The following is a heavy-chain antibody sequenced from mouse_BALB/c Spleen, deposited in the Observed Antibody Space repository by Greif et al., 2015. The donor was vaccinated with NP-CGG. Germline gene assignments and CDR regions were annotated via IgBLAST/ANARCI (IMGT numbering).Heavy chain of an antibody. CDR2: IDPSDSET. D-gene: IGHD1-1*01. CDR3: AEGNYYGSSSWFAY. J-gene: IGHJ3*01. Sequence: QVQLQQSGAELVRPGASVKLSCKASGYTFTSYWMNWVKQRPGQGLEWIGMIDPSDSETHYNQMFKDKATLTVDKSSSTAYMQLSSLTSEDSAVYYCAEGNYYGSSSWFAYWGQGTLVTVSA. V-gene: IGHV1-61*01. CDR1: GYTFTSYW.